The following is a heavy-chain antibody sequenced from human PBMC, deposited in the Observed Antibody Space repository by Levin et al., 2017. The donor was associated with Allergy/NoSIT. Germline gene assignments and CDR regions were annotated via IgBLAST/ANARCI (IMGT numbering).Heavy chain of an antibody. J-gene: IGHJ4*02. CDR1: GGTFSRYA. CDR2: INPIFGTA. D-gene: IGHD3-22*01. Sequence: KISCKASGGTFSRYAISWVRQAPGQGLEWMGGINPIFGTANYAQKFQGRVTITADKSKSTAYMELSRLRSEDTAEYYCARACPYYNERSGALDNCGQGTLVAVAS. CDR3: ARACPYYNERSGALDN. V-gene: IGHV1-69*06.